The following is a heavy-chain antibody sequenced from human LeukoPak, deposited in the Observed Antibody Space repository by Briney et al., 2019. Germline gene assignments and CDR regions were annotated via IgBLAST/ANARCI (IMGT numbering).Heavy chain of an antibody. D-gene: IGHD5/OR15-5a*01. CDR3: ARGLPRRDYAFDI. J-gene: IGHJ3*02. Sequence: PGGSLRLSCAASGFTFSSYSMNWVRQAPGKGLEWVSSIGSSSNYIYYADSVKGRFTISRDNAKNSLYLQMNSLRAEDTAVYYCARGLPRRDYAFDIWGQGTMVTVSS. V-gene: IGHV3-21*01. CDR1: GFTFSSYS. CDR2: IGSSSNYI.